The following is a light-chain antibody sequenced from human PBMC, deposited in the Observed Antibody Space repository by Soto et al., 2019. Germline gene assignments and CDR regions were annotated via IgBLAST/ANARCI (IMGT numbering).Light chain of an antibody. CDR2: DVS. V-gene: IGLV2-14*01. Sequence: QSALTQPASVSGSPGQSITISCTGTSSDVGGYNYVSWYQQHPGKAPKLIIYDVSNRPSGVSNRFSGSKSGNTASLTISGLQAEDEADYYCSSYTYNTLLFGGGTKLTVL. J-gene: IGLJ2*01. CDR1: SSDVGGYNY. CDR3: SSYTYNTLL.